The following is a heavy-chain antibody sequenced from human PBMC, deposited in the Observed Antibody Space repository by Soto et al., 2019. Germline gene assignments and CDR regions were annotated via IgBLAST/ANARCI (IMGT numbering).Heavy chain of an antibody. CDR1: GGSISSSSYY. Sequence: PSETLSLTCTVSGGSISSSSYYWGWIRQPPGKGLEWIGSIYYSGSTYYNPSLKSRVTISVDTSKNQFSLKLSSVTAAGTAVYYCARAYCTNGVCPAPTNWFDPWGQGTLVTVSS. D-gene: IGHD2-8*01. J-gene: IGHJ5*02. CDR2: IYYSGST. V-gene: IGHV4-39*01. CDR3: ARAYCTNGVCPAPTNWFDP.